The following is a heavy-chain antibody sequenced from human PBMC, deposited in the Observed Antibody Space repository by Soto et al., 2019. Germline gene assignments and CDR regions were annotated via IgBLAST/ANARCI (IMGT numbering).Heavy chain of an antibody. V-gene: IGHV3-21*01. Sequence: GGSLRLSCAASGFTFSSYSMNWVRQAPGKGLEWVSSISSSSYIYYADSVKGRFTISRDNAKNSLYLQMNSLRAEDTAVYYCARMAYGSGSYCIDYWGQGTLVTVSS. D-gene: IGHD3-10*01. J-gene: IGHJ4*02. CDR2: ISSSSYI. CDR1: GFTFSSYS. CDR3: ARMAYGSGSYCIDY.